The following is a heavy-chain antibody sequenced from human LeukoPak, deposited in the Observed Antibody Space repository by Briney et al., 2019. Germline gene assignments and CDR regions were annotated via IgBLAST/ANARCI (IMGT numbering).Heavy chain of an antibody. CDR3: ARLSGSWVQRYFDY. J-gene: IGHJ4*02. Sequence: PGGSLRLSCAASGFTFSSYEMNWVPQAPGKGREWVSSISSSSSSYKYYADSVKGRFTISRDNAKNSLYLQMNSLRAEDTAVYYCARLSGSWVQRYFDYWGQGTLVTVSS. CDR1: GFTFSSYE. D-gene: IGHD6-13*01. CDR2: ISSSSSSYK. V-gene: IGHV3-21*01.